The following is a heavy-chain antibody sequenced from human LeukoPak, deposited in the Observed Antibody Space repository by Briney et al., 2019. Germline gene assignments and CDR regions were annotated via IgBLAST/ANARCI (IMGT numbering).Heavy chain of an antibody. CDR1: GGSFSGYY. CDR3: ARGHRYNWNQARYYYYYMDV. Sequence: PSETLSLTCAVYGGSFSGYYWSWIRQPPGKGLEWIGEINHSGSTNYNPSLKSRVTISVDTSKNQFSLKLSSVTAADTAVYYCARGHRYNWNQARYYYYYMDVWGKGTTVTVSS. J-gene: IGHJ6*03. D-gene: IGHD1-20*01. V-gene: IGHV4-34*01. CDR2: INHSGST.